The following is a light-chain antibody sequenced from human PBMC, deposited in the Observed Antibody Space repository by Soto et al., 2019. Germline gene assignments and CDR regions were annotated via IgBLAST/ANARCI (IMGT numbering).Light chain of an antibody. CDR2: GGS. CDR1: QSVSSSY. J-gene: IGKJ1*01. V-gene: IGKV3-20*01. CDR3: QQYGSSPPWT. Sequence: EIVLTQSPGTLSLSPGERATLSCRASQSVSSSYLAWYQQKPGQAPRLLIYGGSSRVTGIPDRFSGSGSGTDFTLTISRLEPEDFAVDYGQQYGSSPPWTFGQGIKVEIK.